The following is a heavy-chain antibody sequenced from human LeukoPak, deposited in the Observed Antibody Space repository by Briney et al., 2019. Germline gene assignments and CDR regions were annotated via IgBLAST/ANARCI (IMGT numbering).Heavy chain of an antibody. J-gene: IGHJ4*02. CDR3: AREDFYDSGSNDY. CDR2: MNPNSGIT. V-gene: IGHV1-8*03. CDR1: GYSFTNYD. Sequence: WASVKVSCKASGYSFTNYDINWVRQATGQGLEWMGWMNPNSGITAYAQKFQGRVTITRNTSISTAYMELSSLRSEDTAVYYCAREDFYDSGSNDYWGRGTLVTVSS. D-gene: IGHD3-22*01.